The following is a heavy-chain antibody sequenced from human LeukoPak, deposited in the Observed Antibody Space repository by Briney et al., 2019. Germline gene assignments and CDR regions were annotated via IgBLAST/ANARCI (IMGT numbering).Heavy chain of an antibody. Sequence: GGSLRLSCAASGFTFSNYAMSWVRQAPGKGLEWVSVISGSGGSTYYADSVKGRFTISRDNSKNTLYLQVNSLRAEDTAIYFCAKDYGTTVIRNFYDCWGQGTLVTVSS. V-gene: IGHV3-23*01. CDR2: ISGSGGST. CDR3: AKDYGTTVIRNFYDC. J-gene: IGHJ4*02. D-gene: IGHD4-17*01. CDR1: GFTFSNYA.